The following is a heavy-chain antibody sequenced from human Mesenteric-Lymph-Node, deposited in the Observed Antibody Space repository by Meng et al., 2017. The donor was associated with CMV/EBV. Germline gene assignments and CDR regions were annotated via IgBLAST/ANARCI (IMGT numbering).Heavy chain of an antibody. V-gene: IGHV1-46*01. CDR3: AGVSGVWFGELPLDY. Sequence: ASVKVSCKASGYTFTGYYMHWVRQAPGQGLEWMGIINPSGGSTSYAQKFQGRVTMTRNTSTSTVYMELSSLRSECTAVYYCAGVSGVWFGELPLDYWGQGTLVTVSS. CDR2: INPSGGST. J-gene: IGHJ4*02. CDR1: GYTFTGYY. D-gene: IGHD3-10*01.